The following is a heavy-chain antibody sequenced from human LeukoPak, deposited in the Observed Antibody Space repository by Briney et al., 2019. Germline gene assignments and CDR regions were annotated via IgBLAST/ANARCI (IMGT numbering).Heavy chain of an antibody. CDR3: AKNDLTPMVRGVIDYYYYYMDV. D-gene: IGHD3-10*01. J-gene: IGHJ6*03. V-gene: IGHV3-23*01. CDR1: GFTFSSYA. Sequence: GGSLRLSCAASGFTFSSYAMSWVRQAPGKGLEWVSAISGSGGSTYYAASVKGRFTISRDNSKNTLYLQMNSLRAEDTAVYYCAKNDLTPMVRGVIDYYYYYMDVWGKGTTVTVSS. CDR2: ISGSGGST.